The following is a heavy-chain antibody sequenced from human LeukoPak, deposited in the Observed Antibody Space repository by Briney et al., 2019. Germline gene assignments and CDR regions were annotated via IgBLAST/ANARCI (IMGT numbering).Heavy chain of an antibody. CDR2: IYSAGGT. V-gene: IGHV3-53*01. CDR1: GFSVSSDY. J-gene: IGHJ5*02. D-gene: IGHD2-15*01. CDR3: ARGFSDIVNWFDP. Sequence: PGGSLRPSCVVSGFSVSSDYMSWVRQAPGKGPEWVSAIYSAGGTYYANSVKGRFTISRDSSKNTLYLRMNSLRVEDTAVYYCARGFSDIVNWFDPWGQGTLVTVSS.